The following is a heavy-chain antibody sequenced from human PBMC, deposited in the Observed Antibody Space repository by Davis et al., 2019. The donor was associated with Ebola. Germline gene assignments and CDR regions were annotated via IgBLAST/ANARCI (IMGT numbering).Heavy chain of an antibody. D-gene: IGHD6-19*01. CDR2: IYYTGNT. V-gene: IGHV4-39*01. J-gene: IGHJ4*02. CDR3: AGYSSGWYGAHSFDY. Sequence: WIRQPPGKGLEWIGSIYYTGNTYYNPSLKSRVTIYADTSKNQFSLKLGSVTAADTAVYYCAGYSSGWYGAHSFDYWGQGTLVTVSS.